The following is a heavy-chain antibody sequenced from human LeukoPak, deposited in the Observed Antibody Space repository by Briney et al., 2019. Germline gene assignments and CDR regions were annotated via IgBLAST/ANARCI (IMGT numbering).Heavy chain of an antibody. CDR3: AKDRRYCSSTSCWNWFDP. Sequence: GGSLRLSCAASGFTFSSYAMSWVRQAPGKGLEWVSAISGSGGSTYYAGSVKGRFTISRDNSKNTLYLQMNSLRAEDTAVYYCAKDRRYCSSTSCWNWFDPWGQGTLVTVSS. D-gene: IGHD2-2*01. V-gene: IGHV3-23*01. J-gene: IGHJ5*02. CDR2: ISGSGGST. CDR1: GFTFSSYA.